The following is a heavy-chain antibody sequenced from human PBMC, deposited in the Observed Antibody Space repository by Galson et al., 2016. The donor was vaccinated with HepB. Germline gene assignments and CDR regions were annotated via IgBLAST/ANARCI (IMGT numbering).Heavy chain of an antibody. J-gene: IGHJ4*02. CDR1: GFPFTKAW. CDR2: IKSRTDGGTT. Sequence: SLRLSCAASGFPFTKAWMNWVRQAPGKGLEWVGQIKSRTDGGTTEYGAPVNGRFTIPRDDSENTVYLRMNNLKSDDTAVYYCTTKGGISWPPYWGQGTLVIVSS. CDR3: TTKGGISWPPY. D-gene: IGHD6-13*01. V-gene: IGHV3-15*07.